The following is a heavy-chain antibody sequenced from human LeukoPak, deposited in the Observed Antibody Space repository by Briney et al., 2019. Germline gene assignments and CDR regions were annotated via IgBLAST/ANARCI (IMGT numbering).Heavy chain of an antibody. J-gene: IGHJ3*02. V-gene: IGHV3-21*04. CDR2: ISSSSDYI. CDR3: ARGYDYVWGSYRLDAFDI. CDR1: GFTFSSYS. D-gene: IGHD3-16*02. Sequence: GGSLRLSCAASGFTFSSYSINWVRQAPGKGLEWVSSISSSSDYIYYADSLKGRFTISRDNAKNSLYLQMNSLRAEDTAVYYCARGYDYVWGSYRLDAFDIWGQGTMVTVSS.